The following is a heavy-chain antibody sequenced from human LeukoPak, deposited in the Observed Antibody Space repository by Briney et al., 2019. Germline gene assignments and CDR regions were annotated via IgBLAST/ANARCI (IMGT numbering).Heavy chain of an antibody. CDR1: GFTSSSYW. D-gene: IGHD3-10*01. J-gene: IGHJ3*02. CDR3: ARGSGMGMVLYDAFDI. Sequence: GGSLRLSCAASGFTSSSYWMSWVRQAPGKGLEWVANIKQDGSQKYYVDSVKGRFTISRDNAKNSLYLQMNSLRAEDTAVYYCARGSGMGMVLYDAFDIWGQGTMVTVSS. CDR2: IKQDGSQK. V-gene: IGHV3-7*03.